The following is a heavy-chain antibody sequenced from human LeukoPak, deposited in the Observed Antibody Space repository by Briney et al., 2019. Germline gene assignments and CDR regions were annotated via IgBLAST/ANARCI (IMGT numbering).Heavy chain of an antibody. J-gene: IGHJ6*03. CDR2: IYTSGIT. D-gene: IGHD3-22*01. CDR1: GGSITSSY. V-gene: IGHV4-4*07. CDR3: ARQLVVAHGVPPYYYYYMDV. Sequence: SETLSLTCTVSGGSITSSYWNWLRQPAGKGLEWIGRIYTSGITNYNPSLKSRLTISQDKSKNHFSLKLNSVTAADTAVYYCARQLVVAHGVPPYYYYYMDVWGKGTTVTVSS.